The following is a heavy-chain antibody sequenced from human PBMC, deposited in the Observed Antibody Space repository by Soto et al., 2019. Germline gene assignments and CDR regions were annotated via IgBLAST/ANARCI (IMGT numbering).Heavy chain of an antibody. CDR1: GFTFGDYA. CDR2: IRSKAYGGTT. J-gene: IGHJ4*02. D-gene: IGHD4-4*01. CDR3: TRTSNDYSNYDVSHPFDY. Sequence: GGSLRLSCTASGFTFGDYAVSWFRQAPGKGLEWVGFIRSKAYGGTTEYAASVKGRFTISRDDSKSIAYLQMNSLKTEDTAVYYCTRTSNDYSNYDVSHPFDYWGQGTLVTVSS. V-gene: IGHV3-49*03.